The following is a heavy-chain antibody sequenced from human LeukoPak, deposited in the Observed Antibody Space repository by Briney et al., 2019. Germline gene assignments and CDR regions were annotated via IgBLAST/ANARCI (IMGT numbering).Heavy chain of an antibody. J-gene: IGHJ4*02. CDR1: GFTFSSYA. Sequence: GGSLRLSCAASGFTFSSYAMSWVRQAPGKGLEWVSVIYSGGSTYYADSVKGRFTISRDNSKNTLYLQMNSLRAEDTAAYYCARYSSGWYALDYWGQGTLVTVSS. D-gene: IGHD6-19*01. CDR2: IYSGGST. V-gene: IGHV3-66*01. CDR3: ARYSSGWYALDY.